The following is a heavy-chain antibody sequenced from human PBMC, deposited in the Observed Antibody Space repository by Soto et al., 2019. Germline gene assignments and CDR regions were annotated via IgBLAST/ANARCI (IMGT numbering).Heavy chain of an antibody. CDR2: IIPIFGTA. CDR3: ARDQWGYDILTGYYSPHY. Sequence: QVQLVQSGAEVKKPGSSVKVSCKASGGTFSSYAISWVRQAPGQGLEWMGGIIPIFGTANYAQKVQGRVTITADESTSTAYMELSSLRSEDTAVYYCARDQWGYDILTGYYSPHYWGQGTLVTVSS. V-gene: IGHV1-69*12. D-gene: IGHD3-9*01. CDR1: GGTFSSYA. J-gene: IGHJ4*02.